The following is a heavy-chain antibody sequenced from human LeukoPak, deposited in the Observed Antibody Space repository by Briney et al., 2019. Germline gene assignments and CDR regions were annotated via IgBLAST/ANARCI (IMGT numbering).Heavy chain of an antibody. CDR1: GYTFTGYY. V-gene: IGHV1-2*02. CDR2: INPNSGGT. CDR3: ARAPTHIVVGFDY. J-gene: IGHJ4*02. D-gene: IGHD2-21*01. Sequence: ASVKVSCKSSGYTFTGYYMHWVRQAPGQGVDWMGWINPNSGGTNYAQKFQGRVTMTRDTSNSTAYMELSRLRSDDTAVYYCARAPTHIVVGFDYWGQGTLVTVSS.